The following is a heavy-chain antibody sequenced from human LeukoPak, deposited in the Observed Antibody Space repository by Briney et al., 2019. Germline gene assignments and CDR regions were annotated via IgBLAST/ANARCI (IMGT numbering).Heavy chain of an antibody. CDR2: INPSGGRT. Sequence: ASVKVSCKASGYTFTSYYMHWVRQAPGQGLERMGIINPSGGRTSYAQKFQGRVTMTRDTSTSTVYMELSSLKSEDTAVYYCARGLDIVVVPAAMHDDYWGQGTLVTVSS. D-gene: IGHD2-2*03. V-gene: IGHV1-46*01. J-gene: IGHJ4*02. CDR3: ARGLDIVVVPAAMHDDY. CDR1: GYTFTSYY.